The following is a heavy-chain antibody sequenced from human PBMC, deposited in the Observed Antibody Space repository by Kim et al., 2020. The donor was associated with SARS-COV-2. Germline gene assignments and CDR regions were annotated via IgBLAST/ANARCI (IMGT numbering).Heavy chain of an antibody. J-gene: IGHJ4*02. CDR2: ILPIFGTT. V-gene: IGHV1-69*13. Sequence: SVKVSCKASGGTFSSYAVSWVRQAPGQGLEWMGGILPIFGTTNYAQKFQGRVTITADESTSTAYMELNSLRSEDTAVYYCATELRVDYYDGSGYLDYWGQGTLVTVSS. D-gene: IGHD3-22*01. CDR3: ATELRVDYYDGSGYLDY. CDR1: GGTFSSYA.